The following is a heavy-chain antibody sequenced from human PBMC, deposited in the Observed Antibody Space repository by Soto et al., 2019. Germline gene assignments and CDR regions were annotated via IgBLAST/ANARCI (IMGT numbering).Heavy chain of an antibody. CDR1: GGSISSNNW. Sequence: QVQLQESGPGLVKPSGTLSLTCAVSGGSISSNNWWSWVRQPPGKGLEWIGEIYHSGSTYYSPSLMSRVTISVDKSNDQFSLKLSSVTAADTAVYYCARGGEYYDFLTGRYLHYLDSWGQGSLVTVSS. CDR2: IYHSGST. CDR3: ARGGEYYDFLTGRYLHYLDS. D-gene: IGHD3-9*01. V-gene: IGHV4-4*02. J-gene: IGHJ4*02.